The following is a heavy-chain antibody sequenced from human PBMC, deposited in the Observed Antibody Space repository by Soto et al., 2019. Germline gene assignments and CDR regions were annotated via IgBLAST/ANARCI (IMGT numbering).Heavy chain of an antibody. CDR1: GFTFSSYA. D-gene: IGHD3-22*01. CDR3: AKAYYYDSSGYYYYYGMDV. J-gene: IGHJ6*02. CDR2: ISGSGGST. Sequence: AGGSLRLSCAASGFTFSSYAMSWVRQAPGKGLEWVSAISGSGGSTYYADSVKGRFTISRDNSKNTLYLQMNSLRAEDTAVYYCAKAYYYDSSGYYYYYGMDVWGQGTTVTVSS. V-gene: IGHV3-23*01.